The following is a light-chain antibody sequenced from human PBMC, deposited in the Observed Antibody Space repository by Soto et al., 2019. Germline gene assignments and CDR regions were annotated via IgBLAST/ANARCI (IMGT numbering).Light chain of an antibody. CDR2: AAS. Sequence: DIQMTQSPSSLSVSVGDRVTITCRARQSIGGFLNWYQQKLGKAPKLLIYAASSLQSGVPSRFSGSGSGTDFTLTISSLQPEDFATYYSQQSYSTPLTFGGGTKVDIK. CDR1: QSIGGF. V-gene: IGKV1-39*01. J-gene: IGKJ4*01. CDR3: QQSYSTPLT.